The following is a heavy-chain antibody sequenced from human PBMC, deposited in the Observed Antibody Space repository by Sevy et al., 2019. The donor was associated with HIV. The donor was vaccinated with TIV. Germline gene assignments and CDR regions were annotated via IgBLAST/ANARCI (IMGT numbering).Heavy chain of an antibody. Sequence: SETLSLTCVVYGGSFSGYYWSWIRQPPGKGLEWIGEINHSGSTNYNPSLKSRVTISADTSKNQFSLKLSSVTAADTAVYYCARQRASSGYFYFDSWGQGTLVTVSS. D-gene: IGHD3-22*01. CDR1: GGSFSGYY. CDR3: ARQRASSGYFYFDS. V-gene: IGHV4-34*01. J-gene: IGHJ4*02. CDR2: INHSGST.